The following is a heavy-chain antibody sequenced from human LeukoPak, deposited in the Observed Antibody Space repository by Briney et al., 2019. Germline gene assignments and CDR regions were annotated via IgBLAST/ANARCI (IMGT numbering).Heavy chain of an antibody. Sequence: ASVKVSSKASGYRFSSYGITWLRQAPGQGLECMGWIIAYNGDTNYSQNFQGRLTMTTDTSTNTAYMELRRLRSDDTAVYYCARVGSPDSENSGWKLFFDYWGQGTLVTVSS. CDR3: ARVGSPDSENSGWKLFFDY. D-gene: IGHD6-19*01. CDR2: IIAYNGDT. V-gene: IGHV1-18*01. J-gene: IGHJ4*02. CDR1: GYRFSSYG.